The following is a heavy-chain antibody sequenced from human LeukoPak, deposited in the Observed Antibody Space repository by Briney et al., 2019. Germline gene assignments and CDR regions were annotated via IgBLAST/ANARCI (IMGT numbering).Heavy chain of an antibody. V-gene: IGHV3-7*01. CDR1: YR. Sequence: YRLRWVPHPSRKGLEWVANIKQDGSEKYYVDSVKGRFTISRDNAKNSLYLQMNSLRAEDTAVYYCAREGAAPGAFDIWGQGTMVTVSS. J-gene: IGHJ3*02. CDR2: IKQDGSEK. D-gene: IGHD6-25*01. CDR3: AREGAAPGAFDI.